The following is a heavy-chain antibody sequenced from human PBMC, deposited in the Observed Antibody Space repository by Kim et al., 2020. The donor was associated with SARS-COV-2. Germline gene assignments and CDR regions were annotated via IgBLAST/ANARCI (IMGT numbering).Heavy chain of an antibody. J-gene: IGHJ5*02. Sequence: SETLSLTCTVSGGSISSGAYFWGWIRQHPGKGLEWIGNIYYSGNIYYNPSLKSRVTISVDTSKNQFSLKLSSVTAADTAVYYCARSYCSGGSCLNNWFDPWAGEPWSPSPQ. CDR2: IYYSGNI. CDR1: GGSISSGAYF. CDR3: ARSYCSGGSCLNNWFDP. V-gene: IGHV4-31*03. D-gene: IGHD2-15*01.